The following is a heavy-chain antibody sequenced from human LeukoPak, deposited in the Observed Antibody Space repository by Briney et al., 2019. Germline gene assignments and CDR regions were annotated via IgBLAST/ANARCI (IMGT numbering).Heavy chain of an antibody. CDR1: GYTFTNYD. CDR2: KNPNSGSS. Sequence: GASVKVSCKASGYTFTNYDINWVRQATGQGLEWMGYKNPNSGSSACAQKFQGRVTITTDASISTAYMEVSGLRSEDTALYYCTREGLDYWGQGTLVTVSS. V-gene: IGHV1-8*01. CDR3: TREGLDY. J-gene: IGHJ4*02.